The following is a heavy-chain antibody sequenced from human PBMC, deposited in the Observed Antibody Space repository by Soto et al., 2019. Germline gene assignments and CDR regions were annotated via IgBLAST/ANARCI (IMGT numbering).Heavy chain of an antibody. J-gene: IGHJ6*02. V-gene: IGHV3-74*01. Sequence: GGSLRLSCAASGFTFSTYWMHWVRQAPGKGLVWVSVIESDGGNTYYADSVKGRFTISRDNSKNTLYLQMNSLRAEDTAVYYCARDYYDFWSGPNTYYYYGMDVWGQGTTVTVSS. D-gene: IGHD3-3*01. CDR2: IESDGGNT. CDR1: GFTFSTYW. CDR3: ARDYYDFWSGPNTYYYYGMDV.